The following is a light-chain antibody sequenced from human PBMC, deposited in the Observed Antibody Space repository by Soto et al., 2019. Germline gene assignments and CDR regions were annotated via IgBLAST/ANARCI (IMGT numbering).Light chain of an antibody. V-gene: IGKV3-20*01. CDR1: ETFNSNY. CDR2: GAS. Sequence: DIVLTQSPGTLSLSPGERATLSCRASETFNSNYLAWYQHKRGQAPRLLIYGASSRATGIPDRFSGSGSGTDFTLTITRLEPEDFAIYYCQQYGSSRTFGQGTKVDIK. J-gene: IGKJ1*01. CDR3: QQYGSSRT.